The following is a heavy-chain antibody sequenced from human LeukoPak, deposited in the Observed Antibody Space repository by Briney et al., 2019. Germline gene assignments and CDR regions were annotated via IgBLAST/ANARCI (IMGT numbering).Heavy chain of an antibody. CDR1: GGTFSSYA. D-gene: IGHD6-13*01. CDR2: IIPIFGTA. J-gene: IGHJ4*02. Sequence: ASVKVSCKASGGTFSSYAISWVRQAPGQGLEWMGGIIPIFGTANYAQKFQGRVTITADESTSTAYMELSSLRSEDTAVYYCASGKSFYSRSWSKDYWGQGALVPVSS. V-gene: IGHV1-69*13. CDR3: ASGKSFYSRSWSKDY.